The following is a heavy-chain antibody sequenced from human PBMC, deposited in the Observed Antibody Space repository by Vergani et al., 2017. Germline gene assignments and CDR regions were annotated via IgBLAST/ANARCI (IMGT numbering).Heavy chain of an antibody. CDR3: ARDGVHPNYDFWSGYYRGDAFDI. D-gene: IGHD3-3*01. CDR1: GGSISSYY. V-gene: IGHV4-59*01. Sequence: QVQLQESGPGLVKPSETLSLTCTVSGGSISSYYWSWIRQPPGKGLEWIGYIYYSGSTNYNPSLKSRVTISVDTSKNQFSLKLSSVTAADTAVYYCARDGVHPNYDFWSGYYRGDAFDIWGQGTMVTVSS. CDR2: IYYSGST. J-gene: IGHJ3*02.